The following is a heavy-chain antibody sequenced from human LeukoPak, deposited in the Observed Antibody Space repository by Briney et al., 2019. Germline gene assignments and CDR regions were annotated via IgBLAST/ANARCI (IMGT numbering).Heavy chain of an antibody. D-gene: IGHD5-18*01. CDR1: GFTFSSYW. CDR2: IKQDGSEK. V-gene: IGHV3-7*01. Sequence: GGSLRLSCAASGFTFSSYWMSRVRQAPGKGLEWVANIKQDGSEKYYVDSAKGRFTISRDNAKNSLYLQMNSLRAEDTAVYYCAREGIQLWFAYWGQGTLVTVSS. J-gene: IGHJ4*02. CDR3: AREGIQLWFAY.